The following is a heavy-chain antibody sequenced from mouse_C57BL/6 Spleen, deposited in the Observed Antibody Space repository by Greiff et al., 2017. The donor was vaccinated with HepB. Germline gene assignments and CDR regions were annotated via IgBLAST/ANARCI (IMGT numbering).Heavy chain of an antibody. D-gene: IGHD1-1*01. V-gene: IGHV1-74*01. Sequence: QVQLQQPGAELVKPGASVKVSCKAPGYTFTRYCMHWVNQRPGQGLEWIGRIHPSDSDTNYNQKFKGKATLTVDKSSSTAYMQLSSLTSEDSAVYYYPPPYYAAYWGHGPLVTVSA. J-gene: IGHJ3*01. CDR3: PPPYYAAY. CDR2: IHPSDSDT. CDR1: GYTFTRYC.